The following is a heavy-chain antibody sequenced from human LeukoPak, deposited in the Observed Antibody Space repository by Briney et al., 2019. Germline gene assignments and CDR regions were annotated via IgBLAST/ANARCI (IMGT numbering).Heavy chain of an antibody. D-gene: IGHD3-3*01. V-gene: IGHV4-59*01. CDR1: GGSISSYY. J-gene: IGHJ6*02. CDR3: ARGYYDFWSGYYYYYGMDV. CDR2: IYYSGST. Sequence: KPSETLSLTCTVSGGSISSYYWSWIRQPPGKGLEWIGYIYYSGSTNYNPSLKSRVTISVDTSKNQFSLKLSSVTAADTAVCYCARGYYDFWSGYYYYYGMDVWGQGTTVTVSS.